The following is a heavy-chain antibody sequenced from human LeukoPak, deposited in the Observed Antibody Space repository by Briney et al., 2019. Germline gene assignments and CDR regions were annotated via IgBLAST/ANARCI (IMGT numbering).Heavy chain of an antibody. D-gene: IGHD6-6*01. Sequence: ASVKVSCKASGYTFTSYGISWVRQTPGQGLEWMGWISGNNENADYAQKFQGRVTLTTDTSTSTAYMELSGLRADDTAVYYCARDRGAAPYYFDYWGQGTLVTVSS. V-gene: IGHV1-18*01. CDR1: GYTFTSYG. CDR3: ARDRGAAPYYFDY. CDR2: ISGNNENA. J-gene: IGHJ4*02.